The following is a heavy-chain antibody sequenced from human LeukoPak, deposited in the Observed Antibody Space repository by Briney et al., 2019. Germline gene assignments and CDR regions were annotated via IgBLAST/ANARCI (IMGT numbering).Heavy chain of an antibody. CDR2: ISGSGGST. CDR3: AKGLQLLWFGELSPGRLDTFDI. J-gene: IGHJ3*02. CDR1: GFTVSSNY. D-gene: IGHD3-10*01. Sequence: GGSLRLSCAASGFTVSSNYMSWVRQAPGKGLEWVSAISGSGGSTYYADSVKGRFTISRDNSKNTLYLQMNSLRAEDTAVYYCAKGLQLLWFGELSPGRLDTFDIWGQGTMVTVSS. V-gene: IGHV3-23*01.